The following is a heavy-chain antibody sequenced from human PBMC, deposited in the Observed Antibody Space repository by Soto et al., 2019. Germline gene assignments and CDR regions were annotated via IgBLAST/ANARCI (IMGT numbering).Heavy chain of an antibody. V-gene: IGHV4-31*03. CDR1: GGSISSGGYY. D-gene: IGHD6-19*01. J-gene: IGHJ4*02. CDR2: IYYSGST. Sequence: PSETLSLTCTVSGGSISSGGYYWSWIRQHPGKGLEWIGYIYYSGSTYYNPSLKSRVTISVDTSKNQFSLKLSSVTAADTAVYYCARVGGRYSSGWYYFDYWGQGTLVTVS. CDR3: ARVGGRYSSGWYYFDY.